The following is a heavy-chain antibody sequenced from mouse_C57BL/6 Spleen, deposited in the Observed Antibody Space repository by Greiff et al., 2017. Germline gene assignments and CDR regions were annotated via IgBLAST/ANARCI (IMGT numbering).Heavy chain of an antibody. J-gene: IGHJ4*01. V-gene: IGHV1-64*01. CDR1: GYTFTSYW. D-gene: IGHD2-1*01. Sequence: QVQLQQPGAELVKPGASVKLSCKASGYTFTSYWMHWVKQRPGQGLEWIGMIHPTSGSTNYNEKFKSKATLTVDKSSSTAYMQHSSLTSEDSAVYYCARGAGNYGYYAMDYWGQGTSVTVSA. CDR2: IHPTSGST. CDR3: ARGAGNYGYYAMDY.